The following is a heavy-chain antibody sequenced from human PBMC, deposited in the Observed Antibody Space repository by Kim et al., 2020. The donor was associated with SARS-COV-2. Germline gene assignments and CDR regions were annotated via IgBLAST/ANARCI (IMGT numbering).Heavy chain of an antibody. CDR3: ARARYDILTGYYGRYGMDV. CDR2: IYYSGST. V-gene: IGHV4-31*03. CDR1: GGSISSGGYY. D-gene: IGHD3-9*01. Sequence: SETLSLTCTVSGGSISSGGYYWSWIRQHPGKGLEWIGYIYYSGSTYYNPSLKSRVTISVDTYKNQFSLKLSSVTAADTAVYYCARARYDILTGYYGRYGMDVWGQGTTVTVSS. J-gene: IGHJ6*02.